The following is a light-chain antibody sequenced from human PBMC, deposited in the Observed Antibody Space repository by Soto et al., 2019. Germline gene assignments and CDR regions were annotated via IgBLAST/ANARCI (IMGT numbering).Light chain of an antibody. Sequence: DIVVTQSPLSLPVTPGEPASISCRSSQSLVHSNGYNYLDWYLQKPGQSPQLLIYLGSNRASGVPDRFRGSGSGTDFTLKISRVEAEDVGVDCYMRCLHSRTCGQGTKVEIK. CDR3: MRCLHSRT. V-gene: IGKV2-28*01. CDR1: QSLVHSNGYNY. J-gene: IGKJ1*01. CDR2: LGS.